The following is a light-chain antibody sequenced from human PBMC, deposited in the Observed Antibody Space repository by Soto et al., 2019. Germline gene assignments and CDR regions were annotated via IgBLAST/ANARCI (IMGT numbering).Light chain of an antibody. J-gene: IGKJ1*01. CDR2: DAS. V-gene: IGKV1-5*01. Sequence: DIQMTQSPSTLSASVGDRVTITCRASQSISNWLAWYQQKPGKAPKVLIFDASSLQSGVPSRFSGSGSGTEFTLTINGLQPDDFASYYCHQYSGSAGTFGQGARVEI. CDR3: HQYSGSAGT. CDR1: QSISNW.